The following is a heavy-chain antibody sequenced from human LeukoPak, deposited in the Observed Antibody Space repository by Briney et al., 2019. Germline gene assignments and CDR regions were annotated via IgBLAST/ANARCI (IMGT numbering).Heavy chain of an antibody. Sequence: SQTLSLTCTVSGGSISGSSYYWGWIRQPPGKGLEWIGSIYYSGSTYYNPSLKSRVTISVDTSKNQFSLKLSSVTAADTAVYYCARHEGCSSTSCYTDWFDPWGQGTLVTVSS. CDR2: IYYSGST. J-gene: IGHJ5*02. CDR3: ARHEGCSSTSCYTDWFDP. D-gene: IGHD2-2*02. CDR1: GGSISGSSYY. V-gene: IGHV4-39*01.